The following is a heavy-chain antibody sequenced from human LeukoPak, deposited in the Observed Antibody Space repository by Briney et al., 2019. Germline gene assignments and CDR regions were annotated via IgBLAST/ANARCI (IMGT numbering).Heavy chain of an antibody. CDR3: AKDHYWSIDY. J-gene: IGHJ4*02. D-gene: IGHD3-3*01. CDR1: GFDFSSNW. Sequence: PGGSLGLSCEASGFDFSSNWMHWVRHAPGQGLVWVSRIKGNGISTNYADSVKGRFTISRDIAKNTLYLQMNSLRAEDTGVYYCAKDHYWSIDYWGRGTLVTVSS. CDR2: IKGNGIST. V-gene: IGHV3-74*01.